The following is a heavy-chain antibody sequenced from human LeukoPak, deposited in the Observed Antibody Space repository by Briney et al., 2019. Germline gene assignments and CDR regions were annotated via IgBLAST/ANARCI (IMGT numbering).Heavy chain of an antibody. Sequence: PSETLSLTCTVSGGSISSYYWSWIRQSPGKGLEWIGYIYYSGSTNYNPSLKSRVTISVDTSKNQFSLKLSSVTAADTAVYYCARGVTGGWYGDFQHWGQGTLVTVSS. CDR2: IYYSGST. J-gene: IGHJ1*01. V-gene: IGHV4-59*01. CDR1: GGSISSYY. CDR3: ARGVTGGWYGDFQH. D-gene: IGHD6-19*01.